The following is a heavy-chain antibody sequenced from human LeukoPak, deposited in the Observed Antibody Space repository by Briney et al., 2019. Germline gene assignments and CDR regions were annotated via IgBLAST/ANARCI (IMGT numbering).Heavy chain of an antibody. CDR2: ISSSSSTI. CDR3: AGEDIGELFY. Sequence: PGGSLRLSCAASGFTFSSYSMNWVRQAPGKGLEWVSYISSSSSTIYYADSVKGRFTISRDNAKNSLYLQMNSLRAEDTAVYYCAGEDIGELFYWGQGTLVTVSS. CDR1: GFTFSSYS. D-gene: IGHD3-10*01. V-gene: IGHV3-48*01. J-gene: IGHJ4*02.